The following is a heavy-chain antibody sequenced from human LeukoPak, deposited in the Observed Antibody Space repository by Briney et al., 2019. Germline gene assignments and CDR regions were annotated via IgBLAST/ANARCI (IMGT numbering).Heavy chain of an antibody. CDR3: ARGISKNDY. CDR2: ISDSGSTI. CDR1: GFTFSDYY. J-gene: IGHJ4*02. Sequence: GRSLRLSCAASGFTFSDYYVSWIRQAPGKGLEWVSYISDSGSTIKYADSVKGRFAISRDNAKNSVYLQMSSLRAEDTAVYYCARGISKNDYWGQGTLVTVSS. V-gene: IGHV3-11*04.